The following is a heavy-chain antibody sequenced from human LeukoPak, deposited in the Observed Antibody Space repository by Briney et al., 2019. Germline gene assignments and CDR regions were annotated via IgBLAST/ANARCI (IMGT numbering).Heavy chain of an antibody. J-gene: IGHJ3*02. CDR1: GGSINNYY. CDR3: ARGRYCSADICSGGDAFDI. V-gene: IGHV4-4*07. Sequence: SETLSLTCTVSGGSINNYYWRWIRQPAGKGLEWVGRIYTRGSTNYNPSLKSRVTMSVDTSKNQFSLKLSSVTAADTAVYYCARGRYCSADICSGGDAFDIWGQGTMVSVSS. D-gene: IGHD2-15*01. CDR2: IYTRGST.